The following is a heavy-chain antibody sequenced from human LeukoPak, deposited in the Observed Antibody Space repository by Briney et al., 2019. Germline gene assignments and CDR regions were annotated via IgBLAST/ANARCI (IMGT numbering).Heavy chain of an antibody. CDR3: AREGGYGGVFDY. J-gene: IGHJ4*02. V-gene: IGHV3-21*04. D-gene: IGHD5-12*01. CDR1: GFTFSSYS. CDR2: ISSSSSYI. Sequence: AGGSLRLSCAASGFTFSSYSMNWVRQAPGKGLEWVSSISSSSSYIYYADSVKGRFTISRDNSKNTLYLQMNSLRAEDTAVYYCAREGGYGGVFDYWGQGTLVTVSS.